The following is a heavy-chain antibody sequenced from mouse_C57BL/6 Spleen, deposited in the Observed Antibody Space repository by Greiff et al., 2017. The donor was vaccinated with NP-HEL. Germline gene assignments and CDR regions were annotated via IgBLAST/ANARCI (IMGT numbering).Heavy chain of an antibody. Sequence: EVMLVESGGGLVKPGGSLKLSCAASGFTFSSYAMSWVRQTPEKRLEWVATISDGGSYTYYPDNVQGRFTISRDNAKNNLYLQMSHLKSEDTAMYYCARGFGTTVPYAMDYWGQGTSVTVSS. D-gene: IGHD1-1*01. CDR3: ARGFGTTVPYAMDY. CDR2: ISDGGSYT. V-gene: IGHV5-4*03. J-gene: IGHJ4*01. CDR1: GFTFSSYA.